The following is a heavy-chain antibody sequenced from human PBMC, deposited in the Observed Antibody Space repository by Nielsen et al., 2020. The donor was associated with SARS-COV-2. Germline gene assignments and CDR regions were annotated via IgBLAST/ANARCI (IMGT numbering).Heavy chain of an antibody. J-gene: IGHJ5*01. D-gene: IGHD6-19*01. CDR2: ISHDETNK. Sequence: GGSLRLSCAASGFTFNNYAMHWVRQAPGKGLEWVAVISHDETNKFYADSVKGRFTISRDNSKNTLFLQMNSLRIEDTAVYYCARDAPGWENNSFDSWGQGTLVIVSS. CDR1: GFTFNNYA. CDR3: ARDAPGWENNSFDS. V-gene: IGHV3-30*04.